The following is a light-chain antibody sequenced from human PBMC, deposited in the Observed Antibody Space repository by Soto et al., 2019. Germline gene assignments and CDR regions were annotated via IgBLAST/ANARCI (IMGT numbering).Light chain of an antibody. Sequence: QSALTQPPSASGSPGQSVTISCTGSSGDVGRYKFVSWYQQHPGKAPKLIIFEVSKRPSGVPDRFSGSKSGNTASLTVSGLQPEDEADYYCSSYAGTKNLGVFGGGTKVTVL. V-gene: IGLV2-8*01. CDR1: SGDVGRYKF. CDR3: SSYAGTKNLGV. J-gene: IGLJ3*02. CDR2: EVS.